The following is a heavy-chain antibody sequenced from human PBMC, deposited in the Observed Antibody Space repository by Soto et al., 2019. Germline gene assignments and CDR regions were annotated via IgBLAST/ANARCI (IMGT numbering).Heavy chain of an antibody. J-gene: IGHJ2*01. CDR1: GFTFSSYS. Sequence: HPVGSLRLSCAASGFTFSSYSMNWVRQAPGKGLEWVSAITSDGSYIYYADSVKGRFTISRDNSKNTLYLQMNSLRAEDTAVYYCAKTYYYDSSGYLFSGTLRKNDYWYFDLCGRGTLVTVSS. D-gene: IGHD3-22*01. CDR2: ITSDGSYI. V-gene: IGHV3-NL1*01. CDR3: AKTYYYDSSGYLFSGTLRKNDYWYFDL.